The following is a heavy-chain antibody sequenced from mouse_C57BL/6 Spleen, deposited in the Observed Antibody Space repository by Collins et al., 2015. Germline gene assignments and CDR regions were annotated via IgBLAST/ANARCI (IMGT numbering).Heavy chain of an antibody. V-gene: IGHV1-59*01. CDR3: ARAGTTVVEGWYFDV. CDR1: GYTFTSYW. D-gene: IGHD1-1*01. J-gene: IGHJ1*03. Sequence: QVQLQQPGAELVRPGTSVKLSCKASGYTFTSYWMHWVKQRPGQGLEWIGVIDPSDSYTNYNQKFKGKATLTVDTSSSTAYMQLSSLTSEDSAVYYCARAGTTVVEGWYFDVWGTGTTVTVSS. CDR2: IDPSDSYT.